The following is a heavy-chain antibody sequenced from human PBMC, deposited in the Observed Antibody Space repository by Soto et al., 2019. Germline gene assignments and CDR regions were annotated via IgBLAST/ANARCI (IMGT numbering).Heavy chain of an antibody. Sequence: GGYLRLCCAASGFTFSSYSMNWVRHAPGKGLEWVSSISSSSSYIYYADSVKGRFTISRDNAKNSLYLQMNSLRAEDTAVYYCARGGGIAARPNLWFDPWGQGTLVTVSS. CDR3: ARGGGIAARPNLWFDP. J-gene: IGHJ5*02. CDR2: ISSSSSYI. CDR1: GFTFSSYS. V-gene: IGHV3-21*01. D-gene: IGHD6-6*01.